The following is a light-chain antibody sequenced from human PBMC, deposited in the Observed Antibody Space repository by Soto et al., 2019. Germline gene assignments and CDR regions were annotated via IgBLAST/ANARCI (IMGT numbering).Light chain of an antibody. CDR3: TSYTSSTPFYV. Sequence: QSVLAQPSPLSWAPRQSIPLSCPGVRTEFDGYDYVSWYQQHPGQAPQLIIYDVYNRPSGVSHRFSGSKSGDTASLTISGLQAEDEADYYCTSYTSSTPFYVFGTGTKVTV. V-gene: IGLV2-14*03. J-gene: IGLJ1*01. CDR2: DVY. CDR1: RTEFDGYDY.